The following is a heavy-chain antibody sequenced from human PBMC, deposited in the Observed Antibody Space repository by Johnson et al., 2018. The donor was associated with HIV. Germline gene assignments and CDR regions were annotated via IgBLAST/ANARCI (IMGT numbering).Heavy chain of an antibody. Sequence: VQLVESGGGVVQPGRSLRLSCAAPGFTFSSYAMHWVRQAPGKGLEWVADIKCDGSEKYYVDSVKGRFTISRDNAKNSLYLQMNSLRAEDTAVYYCAREALDAFDSWGQGTMVTVSS. V-gene: IGHV3-7*01. CDR1: GFTFSSYA. J-gene: IGHJ3*02. CDR2: IKCDGSEK. CDR3: AREALDAFDS.